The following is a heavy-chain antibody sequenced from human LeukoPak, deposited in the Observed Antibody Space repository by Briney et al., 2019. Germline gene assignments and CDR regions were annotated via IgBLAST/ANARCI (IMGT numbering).Heavy chain of an antibody. CDR2: ISYDGSNK. Sequence: GGSLRLSCAASGFTFSSYAMHWVRQAPGKGLEWVAVISYDGSNKYYADSVKGRFTISRDNAKNSLYLQMNSLRPEDTAVYYCVRDEDWFGAFDIWGQGTMVTISS. J-gene: IGHJ3*02. D-gene: IGHD3/OR15-3a*01. CDR1: GFTFSSYA. CDR3: VRDEDWFGAFDI. V-gene: IGHV3-30*04.